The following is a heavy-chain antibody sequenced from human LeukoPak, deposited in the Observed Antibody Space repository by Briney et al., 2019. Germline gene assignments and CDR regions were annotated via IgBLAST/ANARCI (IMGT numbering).Heavy chain of an antibody. D-gene: IGHD3-9*01. Sequence: SETLSLTCTVSGGSISSYYWSWIRQPAGKGLEWIGRIYTSGSTNYNPSLKSRVTMSVDTSKNQFSLKLSSVTAADTAVYYCARDARRDYDILTGYQFDAFDIWGQGTMVTVSS. J-gene: IGHJ3*02. CDR3: ARDARRDYDILTGYQFDAFDI. V-gene: IGHV4-4*07. CDR1: GGSISSYY. CDR2: IYTSGST.